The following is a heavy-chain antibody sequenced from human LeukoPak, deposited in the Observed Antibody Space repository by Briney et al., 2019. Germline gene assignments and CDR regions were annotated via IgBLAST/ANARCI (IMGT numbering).Heavy chain of an antibody. D-gene: IGHD2/OR15-2a*01. J-gene: IGHJ6*03. CDR2: MYNIGNT. V-gene: IGHV4-61*02. CDR3: ARGVHCTTASCQGSYMDV. Sequence: SQTLSLTCTVSGGSMNNGNYYWTWIRQPAGKALEWIGRMYNIGNTDYNSSLKSRVTMSVDTSKDQFSLKLSSVTAADSAMYYCARGVHCTTASCQGSYMDVWGKGTTVIVSS. CDR1: GGSMNNGNYY.